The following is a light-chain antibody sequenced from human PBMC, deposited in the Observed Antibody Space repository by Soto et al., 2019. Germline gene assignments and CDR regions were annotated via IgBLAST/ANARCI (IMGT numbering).Light chain of an antibody. CDR3: QQYNTYPLA. V-gene: IGKV1-5*01. CDR1: QTISNW. J-gene: IGKJ4*01. Sequence: DIQMTQSPSTLPASVGDRVTITCRASQTISNWLAWYQQKPGKAPKVLIYDASTLDGGVPSRFSGLRSGTDFTLTISSLQPSDFATYYCQQYNTYPLAVGGGTKVDI. CDR2: DAS.